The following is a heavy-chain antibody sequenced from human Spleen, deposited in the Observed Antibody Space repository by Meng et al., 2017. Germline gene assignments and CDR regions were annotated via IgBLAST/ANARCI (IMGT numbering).Heavy chain of an antibody. CDR3: ARAGDAYNYLGAEYFPD. Sequence: SVKVSCKASGGTFSSYDITWVRQAPGQGLEWMGGIIPMFGTPDYAQKFQGRVTITSDESMSTAYLELSNLRSGDTAVYYCARAGDAYNYLGAEYFPDWGQGTLVTVSS. V-gene: IGHV1-69*13. J-gene: IGHJ1*01. CDR1: GGTFSSYD. CDR2: IIPMFGTP. D-gene: IGHD5-24*01.